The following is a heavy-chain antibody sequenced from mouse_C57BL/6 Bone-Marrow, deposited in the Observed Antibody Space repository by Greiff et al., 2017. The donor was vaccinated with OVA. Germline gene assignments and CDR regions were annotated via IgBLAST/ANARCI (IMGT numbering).Heavy chain of an antibody. V-gene: IGHV1-76*01. CDR1: GYTFTDYY. D-gene: IGHD2-3*01. J-gene: IGHJ2*01. CDR3: ARLRDGYYDFDY. Sequence: QVQLQQSGAELVRPGASVKLSCKASGYTFTDYYINWVKQRPGQGLEWIARIYPGSGNTYYNEKFKGKATLTAEKSSSTAYMQRSSLTSEDSAVYFCARLRDGYYDFDYWGQGTTLTVSS. CDR2: IYPGSGNT.